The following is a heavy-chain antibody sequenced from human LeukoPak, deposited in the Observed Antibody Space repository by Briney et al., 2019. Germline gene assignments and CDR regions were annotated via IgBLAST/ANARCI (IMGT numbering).Heavy chain of an antibody. CDR1: GGSLSDSY. CDR3: ARHYGP. Sequence: PSETLSLTCGVYGGSLSDSYWSWIRQPPGRGLEWIGEIDNSGGSNYDPSLKSRVFISIDTSKNQFSLKLNSVTATDTAVYYCARHYGPWGQGTLVTVSS. J-gene: IGHJ4*02. V-gene: IGHV4-34*01. D-gene: IGHD3-16*01. CDR2: IDNSGGS.